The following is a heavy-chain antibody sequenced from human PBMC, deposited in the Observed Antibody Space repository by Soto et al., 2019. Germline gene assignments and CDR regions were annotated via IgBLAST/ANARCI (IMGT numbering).Heavy chain of an antibody. D-gene: IGHD2-15*01. J-gene: IGHJ4*02. CDR3: ARDAKDIVVVVAATAVDY. CDR2: ISAYNGNT. CDR1: GYTFTSYA. V-gene: IGHV1-18*01. Sequence: ASVKVSCKASGYTFTSYALHWVRQAPGQRLEWMGWISAYNGNTNYAQKLQGRVTMTTDTSTSTAYMELRSLRSDDTAVYYCARDAKDIVVVVAATAVDYWGQGTLVTVSS.